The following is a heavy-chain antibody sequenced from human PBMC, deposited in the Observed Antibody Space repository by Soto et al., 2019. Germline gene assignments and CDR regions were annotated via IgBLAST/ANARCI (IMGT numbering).Heavy chain of an antibody. V-gene: IGHV3-21*01. CDR3: ARTYYYDSSGYYYGFTWFDP. Sequence: GGSLRLSCAASGFTFSSYSMNWVCQAQGKGLEWVSSISSSSSYIYYADSVKGRFTISRDNAKNSLYLQMNSLRAEDTAVYYCARTYYYDSSGYYYGFTWFDPWGQGTLVTVSS. D-gene: IGHD3-22*01. CDR1: GFTFSSYS. J-gene: IGHJ5*02. CDR2: ISSSSSYI.